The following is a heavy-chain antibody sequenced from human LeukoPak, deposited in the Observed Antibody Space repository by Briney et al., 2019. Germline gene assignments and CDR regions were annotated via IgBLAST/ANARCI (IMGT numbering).Heavy chain of an antibody. CDR1: GFTFSNYW. CDR3: AKSLLTTASGTGRAFDI. V-gene: IGHV3-23*01. D-gene: IGHD1-26*01. J-gene: IGHJ3*02. Sequence: GGSLRLSCAASGFTFSNYWMHWVRQAPGKGLEWVSGISASGDVTFHADPVKGRFTISRDNSKNTLYLQMNSLRAEDTAKYYCAKSLLTTASGTGRAFDIWGQGTMVTVSS. CDR2: ISASGDVT.